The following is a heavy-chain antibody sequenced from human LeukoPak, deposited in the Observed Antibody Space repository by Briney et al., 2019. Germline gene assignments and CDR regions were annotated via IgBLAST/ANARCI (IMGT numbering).Heavy chain of an antibody. Sequence: SQTLSLTCAISGDSVSSNSAAWNWIRQSPSRGLEWLGRTYCRSKCYNDYAVSVKSRITINPDTSKNQFSLQLNSVTPEDTAMYYCARDRPPGPETYFDYWGQGTLVTVSP. CDR2: TYCRSKCYN. V-gene: IGHV6-1*01. CDR1: GDSVSSNSAA. CDR3: ARDRPPGPETYFDY. J-gene: IGHJ4*02.